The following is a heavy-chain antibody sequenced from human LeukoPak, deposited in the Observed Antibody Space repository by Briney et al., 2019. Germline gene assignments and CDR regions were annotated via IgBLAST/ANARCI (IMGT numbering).Heavy chain of an antibody. V-gene: IGHV3-33*03. CDR2: IWYDGTNK. J-gene: IGHJ6*03. Sequence: PGGSLRLSCAASGFTFSDYGMHWVRQAPGKGLEWVAVIWYDGTNKRYAESVKGRFAISRDDSKNTLYLQMNGLRVEDTAVYYCAKRGSYSSSSRDYYYMDVRGKGTTVTVSS. CDR3: AKRGSYSSSSRDYYYMDV. D-gene: IGHD6-6*01. CDR1: GFTFSDYG.